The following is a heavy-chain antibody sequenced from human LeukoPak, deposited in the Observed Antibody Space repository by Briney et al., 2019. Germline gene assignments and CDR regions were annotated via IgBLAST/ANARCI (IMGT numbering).Heavy chain of an antibody. Sequence: GGSLRLSCAASGITLSVYWMSWVRQAPGKGLEWVAKIKQDGSEKYYRDSVQGQLTISRDNAKNSLYLQMNSPRAEDTAVYYCARSGSGYFDYWGQGSLVTVSS. J-gene: IGHJ4*02. CDR3: ARSGSGYFDY. V-gene: IGHV3-7*01. CDR2: IKQDGSEK. CDR1: GITLSVYW.